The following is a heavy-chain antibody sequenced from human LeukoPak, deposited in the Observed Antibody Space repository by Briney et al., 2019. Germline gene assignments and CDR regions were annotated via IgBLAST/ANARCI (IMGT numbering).Heavy chain of an antibody. V-gene: IGHV1-69*13. J-gene: IGHJ4*02. CDR2: IIPIFGTA. CDR1: GGTFSSYA. Sequence: ASVNVSCTASGGTFSSYAISWVRQAPGQGLEWMGGIIPIFGTANYAQKFQGRVTITADESTSTAYMELSSLRSEDTAVYYCASSPRDSSGYYYEAAYYWGQGTLVTVSS. D-gene: IGHD3-22*01. CDR3: ASSPRDSSGYYYEAAYY.